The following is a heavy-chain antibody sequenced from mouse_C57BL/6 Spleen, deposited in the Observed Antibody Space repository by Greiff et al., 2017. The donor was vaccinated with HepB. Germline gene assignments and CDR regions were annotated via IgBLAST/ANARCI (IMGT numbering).Heavy chain of an antibody. CDR2: IWSDGST. J-gene: IGHJ4*01. Sequence: VKLQESGPGLVAPSQSLSITCTVSGFSLTSYGVHWVRQPPGKGLEWLVVIWSDGSTTYNSALKSRLSISKDNSKSQVFLKMNSLQTDDTAMYYCARHENYRGAMDYWGQGTSVTVSS. D-gene: IGHD1-1*02. V-gene: IGHV2-6-1*01. CDR1: GFSLTSYG. CDR3: ARHENYRGAMDY.